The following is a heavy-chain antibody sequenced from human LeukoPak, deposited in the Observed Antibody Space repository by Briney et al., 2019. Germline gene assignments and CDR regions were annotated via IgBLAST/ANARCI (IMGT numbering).Heavy chain of an antibody. Sequence: GGSLRLSCADSGFTFSSYWMTWVRQAPGKGLEWVSSISSSSSYIYYAVSVKGRFTISRDNAKNSLYLQMNSLRAEDTAVYYCARYSSGWYLDYWGQGTLVTVSS. D-gene: IGHD6-19*01. CDR2: ISSSSSYI. CDR3: ARYSSGWYLDY. J-gene: IGHJ4*02. V-gene: IGHV3-21*01. CDR1: GFTFSSYW.